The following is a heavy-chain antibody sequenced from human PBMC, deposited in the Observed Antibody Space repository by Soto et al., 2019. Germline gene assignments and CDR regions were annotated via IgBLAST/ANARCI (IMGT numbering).Heavy chain of an antibody. CDR3: AVSIAAAGTYYYGMDV. Sequence: EVQLVESGGGLVQPGRSLRLSCAASGFTFDDYAMHWVRQAPGKGLEWVSGISWNSGSIGYADSVKGRFTISRDNAKNTLYLQMNSLRAEGTALYFCAVSIAAAGTYYYGMDVWGQGTTVTVSS. V-gene: IGHV3-9*01. J-gene: IGHJ6*02. D-gene: IGHD6-13*01. CDR1: GFTFDDYA. CDR2: ISWNSGSI.